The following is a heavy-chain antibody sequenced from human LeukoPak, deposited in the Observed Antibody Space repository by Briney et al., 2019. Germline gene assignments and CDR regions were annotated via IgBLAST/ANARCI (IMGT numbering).Heavy chain of an antibody. CDR2: ISAYNGNT. CDR1: GYTFTSYG. J-gene: IGHJ4*02. Sequence: ASVKVSCKASGYTFTSYGISWVRQAPGQGLERMGWISAYNGNTNYAQKLQGRITMTTDTSTSTAYMELRSLRSDDTAVYYCARAGLSMYNWNHQSDYWGQGTLVTVSS. CDR3: ARAGLSMYNWNHQSDY. V-gene: IGHV1-18*01. D-gene: IGHD1-14*01.